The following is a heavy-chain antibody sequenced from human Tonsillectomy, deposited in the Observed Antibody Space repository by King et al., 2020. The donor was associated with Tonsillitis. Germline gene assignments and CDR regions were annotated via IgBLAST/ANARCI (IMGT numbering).Heavy chain of an antibody. CDR3: AKGDDVVVPAAVQRDGMDV. J-gene: IGHJ6*02. CDR1: GFTFSSYA. CDR2: ISGSGGST. V-gene: IGHV3-23*04. D-gene: IGHD2-2*01. Sequence: VQLVESGGGLVQPGGSLRLSCAASGFTFSSYAMSWVRQAPGKGLEWVSGISGSGGSTYYADSVKGRVIISRDNSKNTLYLQMNSLRGEETAVYYCAKGDDVVVPAAVQRDGMDVWGQGTTVTVSS.